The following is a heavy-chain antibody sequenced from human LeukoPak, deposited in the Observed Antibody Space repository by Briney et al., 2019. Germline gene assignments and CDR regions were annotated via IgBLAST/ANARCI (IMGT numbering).Heavy chain of an antibody. CDR1: EFTFSSYA. CDR3: AKYVSAKGPPYALDV. Sequence: PGGSLRLSCAASEFTFSSYAIQWVRQAPGKGLGWVSGISASGGSTWYADSVKGRFTISRDNSENTLYLQMNSLRAEDTAVYYCAKYVSAKGPPYALDVWGQGTTVTVSS. V-gene: IGHV3-23*01. D-gene: IGHD2/OR15-2a*01. CDR2: ISASGGST. J-gene: IGHJ6*02.